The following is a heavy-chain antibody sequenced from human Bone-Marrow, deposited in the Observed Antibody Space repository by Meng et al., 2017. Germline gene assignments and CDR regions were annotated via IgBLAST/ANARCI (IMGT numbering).Heavy chain of an antibody. V-gene: IGHV3-30*04. CDR1: GFTFSSYA. J-gene: IGHJ4*02. D-gene: IGHD3-10*01. CDR3: AKDRKVRGSDY. CDR2: ISYDGSNK. Sequence: GGSLRLSCAASGFTFSSYAMHWVRQAPGKGLEWVAVISYDGSNKYYADYVKGRFTISRDNSKNTLYLQMNSMRAEDTAVYYCAKDRKVRGSDYWGQGTLVTVSS.